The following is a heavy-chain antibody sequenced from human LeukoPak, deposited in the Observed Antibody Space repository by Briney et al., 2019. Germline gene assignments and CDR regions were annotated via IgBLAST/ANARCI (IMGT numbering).Heavy chain of an antibody. J-gene: IGHJ4*02. D-gene: IGHD6-13*01. CDR3: AKDAAGNYFDY. V-gene: IGHV3-23*01. CDR2: ISGSGRST. Sequence: GSLRLSCAASGFTFTSYAMSWVRQAPGKGLEWVSAISGSGRSTYYAGSVEGRFTISRDNSKDTLYVQMNSLRAEDTAVYYCAKDAAGNYFDYWGQGTLVAVSS. CDR1: GFTFTSYA.